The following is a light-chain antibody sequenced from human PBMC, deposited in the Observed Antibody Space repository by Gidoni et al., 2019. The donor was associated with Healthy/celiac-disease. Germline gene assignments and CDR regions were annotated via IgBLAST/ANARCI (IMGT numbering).Light chain of an antibody. V-gene: IGKV4-1*01. CDR2: WAS. CDR3: QQYYSTPTWT. CDR1: PSVLYSSNNKNY. Sequence: DIVMTQSPDSLAVSLGERATINCKSSPSVLYSSNNKNYLAWYQQKPGQPPKLLIFWASTRGSGVPDRCSGSGSGTDYTLTISSLQAEDVAVYYCQQYYSTPTWTFGQGTKVEIK. J-gene: IGKJ1*01.